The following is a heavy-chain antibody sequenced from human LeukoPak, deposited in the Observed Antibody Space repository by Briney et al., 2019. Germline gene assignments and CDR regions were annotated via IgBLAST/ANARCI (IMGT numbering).Heavy chain of an antibody. CDR1: GGSISSYY. V-gene: IGHV4-59*01. Sequence: SETLSLTCTVSGGSISSYYWSWIRQPPGKGLEWIGYIYYSGSTNYNPSLKSRVTISVDTSKNQFSLKLSFVTAADTAVYYCARGVLYGGNSVGNYYYYYGMDVWGQGTTVTVSS. D-gene: IGHD2-2*02. CDR2: IYYSGST. CDR3: ARGVLYGGNSVGNYYYYYGMDV. J-gene: IGHJ6*02.